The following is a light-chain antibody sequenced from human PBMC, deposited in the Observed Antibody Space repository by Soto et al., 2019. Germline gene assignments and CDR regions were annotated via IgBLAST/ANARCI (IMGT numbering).Light chain of an antibody. Sequence: QSALTQPRSVSGSPGQSVTISCAGNSSDVGDYDDVSWYQQHPGTAPKIMIYDVTKRPSGVPDRFSGSKSGSTASLTISGLPAEDAADYYCSSYAGSYTLVFGGGTKLTVL. CDR3: SSYAGSYTLV. CDR2: DVT. J-gene: IGLJ3*02. CDR1: SSDVGDYDD. V-gene: IGLV2-11*01.